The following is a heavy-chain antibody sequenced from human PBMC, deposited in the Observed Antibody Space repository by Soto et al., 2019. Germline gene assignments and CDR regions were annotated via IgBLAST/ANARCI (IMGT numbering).Heavy chain of an antibody. CDR1: GYSFSSFN. Sequence: QVQLVKSGAELEKPGASVTVSCKASGYSFSSFNIHWVRQAPGQGLERLGVINPGSGDTTYQQKSQGRLSITRETSTRTVYVVLGSLRSEDTAVYYCARIAGPALTYFDFWGQGTPVTVSS. CDR3: ARIAGPALTYFDF. J-gene: IGHJ4*02. CDR2: INPGSGDT. D-gene: IGHD3-9*01. V-gene: IGHV1-46*01.